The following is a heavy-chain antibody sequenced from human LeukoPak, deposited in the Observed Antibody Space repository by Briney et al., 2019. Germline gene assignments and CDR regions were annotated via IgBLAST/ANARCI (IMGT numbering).Heavy chain of an antibody. Sequence: SETLSLTCTVSGASISSSSYYWGWIRQPPGRGLEWIGSIYYSGNTYYNPSLKSRVTMSLDTSKNQFSLKLSSVTAADTAVYYCARRKSTYYYGSGILRGNWFDPWGQGTLVTVSS. CDR2: IYYSGNT. CDR1: GASISSSSYY. J-gene: IGHJ5*02. D-gene: IGHD3-10*01. V-gene: IGHV4-39*07. CDR3: ARRKSTYYYGSGILRGNWFDP.